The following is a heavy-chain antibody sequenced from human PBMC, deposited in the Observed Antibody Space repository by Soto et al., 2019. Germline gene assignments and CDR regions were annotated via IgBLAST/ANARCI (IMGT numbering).Heavy chain of an antibody. J-gene: IGHJ4*02. CDR1: GFTFSSYA. D-gene: IGHD1-26*01. V-gene: IGHV3-30-3*01. CDR3: ESENHSGSYGYYFDY. CDR2: ISYDGSNK. Sequence: QVQLVESGGGVVQPGRSLRLSCAASGFTFSSYAMHWVRQAPGKGLEWVAVISYDGSNKYYADSVNGRFTISRDNSKNRLYRQMKNLRAEDTAVYYCESENHSGSYGYYFDYWGQGALVTVFS.